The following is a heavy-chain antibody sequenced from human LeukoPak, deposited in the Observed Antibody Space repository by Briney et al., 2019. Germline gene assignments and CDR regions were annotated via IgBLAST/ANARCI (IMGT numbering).Heavy chain of an antibody. D-gene: IGHD6-13*01. Sequence: GGSLRLSCAASGFTFSTYAMTWVRQAPGKGLERVADINGDGSHSYCVDSVKGRFTLSRDNAKNSLFLQMNSLRAEDTAVYYCVKNSGWYCLDYWGQGTLVTVSS. V-gene: IGHV3-7*03. J-gene: IGHJ4*02. CDR1: GFTFSTYA. CDR3: VKNSGWYCLDY. CDR2: INGDGSHS.